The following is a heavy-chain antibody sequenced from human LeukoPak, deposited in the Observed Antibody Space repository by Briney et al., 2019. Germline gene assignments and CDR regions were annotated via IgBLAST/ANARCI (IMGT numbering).Heavy chain of an antibody. J-gene: IGHJ5*02. Sequence: EASVKVSCKASGGTFSSYAISWVRQAPGQGLEWMGGIIPIFGTANYAQKFQGRVTITADKSTSSTYMELSSLRSEDTAVYYCASCSSAWYNWFDPWGQGTLVTVSS. CDR3: ASCSSAWYNWFDP. CDR2: IIPIFGTA. CDR1: GGTFSSYA. D-gene: IGHD6-19*01. V-gene: IGHV1-69*06.